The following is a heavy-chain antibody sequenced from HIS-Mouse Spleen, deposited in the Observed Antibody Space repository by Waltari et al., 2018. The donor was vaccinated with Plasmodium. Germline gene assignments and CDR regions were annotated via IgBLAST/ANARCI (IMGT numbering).Heavy chain of an antibody. Sequence: EVQLLESGGGLVQPGGSLRLSCAASGFTFSSYAMTWVRQAPGEGLEWVAGISGSGSRTYYEDSVKGRLTSSRDNAKNTLDLQMNSLRAEDTAVYYCAKSSKGTGDLWDYWGQGTLVTVSS. CDR2: ISGSGSRT. J-gene: IGHJ4*02. CDR1: GFTFSSYA. D-gene: IGHD7-27*01. CDR3: AKSSKGTGDLWDY. V-gene: IGHV3-23*01.